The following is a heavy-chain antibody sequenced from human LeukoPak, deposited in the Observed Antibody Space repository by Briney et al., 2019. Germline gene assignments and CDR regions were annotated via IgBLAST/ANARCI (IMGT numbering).Heavy chain of an antibody. D-gene: IGHD2-2*01. CDR3: AGGPDCSSTSCIYFDY. CDR2: IGGSGGST. Sequence: GGSLRLSCAASGFTFSSYAMSWVRQAPGKGLEWVSAIGGSGGSTSYADSVKGRFTISRDNAKNTLYLQMNSLRAEDTAVYCCAGGPDCSSTSCIYFDYWGQGTLVTVSS. V-gene: IGHV3-23*01. J-gene: IGHJ4*02. CDR1: GFTFSSYA.